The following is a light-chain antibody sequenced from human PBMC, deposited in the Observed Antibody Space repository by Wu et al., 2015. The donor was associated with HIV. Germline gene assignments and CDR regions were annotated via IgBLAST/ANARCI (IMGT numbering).Light chain of an antibody. CDR1: QDIFTY. V-gene: IGKV1-13*02. Sequence: AIQLTQSPSSLSASIGDRVNITCRASQDIFTYLAWYQQTPGKAPRVLIYDASTLHSGVSSRFSGSGSGADFTLTISGLQREDFAVYFCQQLNSFPLTFGQGSRLEI. J-gene: IGKJ5*01. CDR3: QQLNSFPLT. CDR2: DAS.